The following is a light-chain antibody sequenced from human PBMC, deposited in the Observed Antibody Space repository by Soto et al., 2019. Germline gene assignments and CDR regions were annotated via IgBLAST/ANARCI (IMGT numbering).Light chain of an antibody. Sequence: EFVLTQSPGTLSLSPGERATLSCRASQTVRNNYLAWYQQKPGQAPRLLIYDASSRATGIPDRFTGSGSGTDFTLTINRVEPEDFAVYFCQQYAGSPRTFGQGTRLEIK. CDR1: QTVRNNY. CDR3: QQYAGSPRT. CDR2: DAS. J-gene: IGKJ5*01. V-gene: IGKV3-20*01.